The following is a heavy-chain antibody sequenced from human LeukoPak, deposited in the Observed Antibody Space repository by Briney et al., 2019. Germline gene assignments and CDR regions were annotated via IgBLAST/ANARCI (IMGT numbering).Heavy chain of an antibody. CDR3: ARTNLNCKNGVCYDY. CDR1: GISFPTSA. D-gene: IGHD2-8*01. CDR2: IVLGSDNT. J-gene: IGHJ4*02. Sequence: SVKVSCKASGISFPTSAVQWVRQARGQRLEWMGWIVLGSDNTDYAQKFQQRGTFTRDMSTTTAYMELSSLRSDDTAVYYCARTNLNCKNGVCYDYWGQGPSVTVSS. V-gene: IGHV1-58*01.